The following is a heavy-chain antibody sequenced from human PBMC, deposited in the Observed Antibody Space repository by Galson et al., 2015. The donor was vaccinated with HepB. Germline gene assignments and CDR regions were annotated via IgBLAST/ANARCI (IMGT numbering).Heavy chain of an antibody. CDR3: GRSAGWIDP. V-gene: IGHV3-11*01. J-gene: IGHJ5*02. Sequence: SLRLSCAASGFIFSGSYMTWVRQAPGKGPEWISYISGDGFTKYYADSVKGRFSIFRDNAKNSLYLQMNSLRAEDTAVYYCGRSAGWIDPWGQGTLVTVSS. CDR1: GFIFSGSY. D-gene: IGHD3-10*01. CDR2: ISGDGFTK.